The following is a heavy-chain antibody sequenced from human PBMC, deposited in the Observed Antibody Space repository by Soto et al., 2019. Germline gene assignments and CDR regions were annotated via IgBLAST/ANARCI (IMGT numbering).Heavy chain of an antibody. V-gene: IGHV2-5*02. Sequence: QITLNESGPTQVKPRQTLTLTCTFSGFSLTTSGVGVGWIRQSPGKAPEWLALIYLDDDKRYSPSLKSRLTLTKDTSKNPVVLTMARLDPADTATYYCAHRVLRTVFGLVTTTAIYFDFWGQVTPVAVSS. CDR3: AHRVLRTVFGLVTTTAIYFDF. D-gene: IGHD3-3*01. CDR2: IYLDDDK. J-gene: IGHJ4*02. CDR1: GFSLTTSGVG.